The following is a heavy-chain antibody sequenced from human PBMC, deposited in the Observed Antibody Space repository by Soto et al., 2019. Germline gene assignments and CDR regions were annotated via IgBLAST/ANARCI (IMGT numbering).Heavy chain of an antibody. J-gene: IGHJ6*03. V-gene: IGHV3-23*01. CDR3: ARYRGSPSVAGSYSVRPYYFYYDMDV. CDR1: GFTFGSYA. CDR2: ISQGGGTT. D-gene: IGHD3-10*01. Sequence: EVQLLESGGGLVHPGGSLRVSCAASGFTFGSYAMSWVRQAPGKGLEWVSGISQGGGTTYYANSVHGRFTLSRDNSKNTLFLQMNSLRAEDTAVYYWARYRGSPSVAGSYSVRPYYFYYDMDVWGKGTRVSVSS.